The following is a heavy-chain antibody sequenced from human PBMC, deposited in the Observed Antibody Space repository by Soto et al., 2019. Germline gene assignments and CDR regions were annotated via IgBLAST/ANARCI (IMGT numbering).Heavy chain of an antibody. CDR3: TTEAELELDY. D-gene: IGHD1-7*01. CDR1: GFTFNSYS. V-gene: IGHV3-48*01. CDR2: ISRSSSTI. Sequence: PGGSLRLSCAASGFTFNSYSMNWVRQTPGKGLEWVSYISRSSSTIYYADSVKGRFTISRDDSKNTLYLQMNSLKTEDTAVYYCTTEAELELDYWGQGTLVTVS. J-gene: IGHJ4*02.